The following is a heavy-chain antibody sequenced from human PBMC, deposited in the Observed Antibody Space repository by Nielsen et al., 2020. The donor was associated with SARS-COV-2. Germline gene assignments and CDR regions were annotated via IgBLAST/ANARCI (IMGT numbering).Heavy chain of an antibody. J-gene: IGHJ5*02. Sequence: GESLKISCAASGFTFSSYAMHWVRQAPDKGLEWVAVISYDGSNKYYADSVKGRFTISRDNSKNTLYLQMNSLRAEDTAVYYCAAGSGSYFSWFDPWGQGTLVTVSS. CDR3: AAGSGSYFSWFDP. V-gene: IGHV3-30-3*01. CDR2: ISYDGSNK. D-gene: IGHD3-10*01. CDR1: GFTFSSYA.